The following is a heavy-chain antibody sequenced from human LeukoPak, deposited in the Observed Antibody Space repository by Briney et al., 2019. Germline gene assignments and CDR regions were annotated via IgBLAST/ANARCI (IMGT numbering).Heavy chain of an antibody. CDR2: ISYDGSNK. D-gene: IGHD6-19*01. CDR1: GFTFSSYG. J-gene: IGHJ4*02. CDR3: AKDIARGWYLFDY. Sequence: GRSLRLSCAASGFTFSSYGMHWVRQAPGKGLEWVAVISYDGSNKYYADSVKGRFTISRDNSKNTLYLQMNSLRAEDTAVYYCAKDIARGWYLFDYWGQGTLVTVSS. V-gene: IGHV3-30*18.